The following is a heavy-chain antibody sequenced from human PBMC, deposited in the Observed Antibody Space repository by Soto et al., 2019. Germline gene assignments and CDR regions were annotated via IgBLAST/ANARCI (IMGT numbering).Heavy chain of an antibody. J-gene: IGHJ4*02. Sequence: PVESLKISCKASGYTLTSYWIGWVRQMPGKGPEWMGIIYPSNSETRFSPSFQGQVTLSADKSIFTAYLQWSSLKASDTATYYCARQGYHYDTYSFGYWGQGTLVTVSS. CDR1: GYTLTSYW. CDR2: IYPSNSET. V-gene: IGHV5-51*01. CDR3: ARQGYHYDTYSFGY. D-gene: IGHD3-22*01.